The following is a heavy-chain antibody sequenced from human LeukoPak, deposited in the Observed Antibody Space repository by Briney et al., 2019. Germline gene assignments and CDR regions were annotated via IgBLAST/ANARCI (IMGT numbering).Heavy chain of an antibody. CDR1: GFTFSDYY. CDR2: ISSSSSYT. V-gene: IGHV3-11*05. J-gene: IGHJ4*02. Sequence: KTGGSLRLSCAASGFTFSDYYMSWIRQAPGKGLEWVSYISSSSSYTNYAGSVKGRFTISRDNAKNSLYLQMNSLRAEDTAVYYCARGSVSSSWYFLYYWGQGTLVTVSS. CDR3: ARGSVSSSWYFLYY. D-gene: IGHD6-13*01.